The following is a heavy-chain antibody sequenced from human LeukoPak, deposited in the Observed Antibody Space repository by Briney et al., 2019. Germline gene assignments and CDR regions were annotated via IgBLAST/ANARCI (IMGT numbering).Heavy chain of an antibody. J-gene: IGHJ4*02. D-gene: IGHD3-10*01. CDR1: GGSIRSGSYY. V-gene: IGHV4-61*02. CDR2: IYTTGST. Sequence: PSQTLSLTCTVSGGSIRSGSYYWSWIRQPAGKGLEWIGRIYTTGSTNYNPSLQSRVTISADTSKNQFSLKLSSVTAADAAVYYCAGFASGQFDYWGQGTLVTVSS. CDR3: AGFASGQFDY.